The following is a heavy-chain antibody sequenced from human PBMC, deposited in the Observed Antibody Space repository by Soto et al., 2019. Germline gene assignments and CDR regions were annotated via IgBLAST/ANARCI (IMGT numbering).Heavy chain of an antibody. CDR1: GFTFSSYA. Sequence: GGSLRLSCAASGFTFSSYAMHWVRQAPGKGLEWVAVISYDGSNKYYADSVKGRFTISRDNSKNTLYLQMNSLRAEDTAVYYCARGPLAYCGGDCSLYYFDYWGQGTLVTVSS. D-gene: IGHD2-21*02. J-gene: IGHJ4*02. V-gene: IGHV3-30-3*01. CDR2: ISYDGSNK. CDR3: ARGPLAYCGGDCSLYYFDY.